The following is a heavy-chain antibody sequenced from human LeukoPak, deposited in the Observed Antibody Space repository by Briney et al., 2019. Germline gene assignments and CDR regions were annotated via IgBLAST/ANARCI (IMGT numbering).Heavy chain of an antibody. V-gene: IGHV3-9*01. CDR2: ITWNSGTK. CDR3: AKGPGPYYDFRSGYYYFDY. CDR1: GFTFDEFA. D-gene: IGHD3-3*01. J-gene: IGHJ4*02. Sequence: GGALRLSCVASGFTFDEFAMHWVRQAPGNGLEWVSGITWNSGTKGYADSVMGRFTISRDNSKNTLYLQMNSLRAEDTAVYYCAKGPGPYYDFRSGYYYFDYWGQGTLVTVSP.